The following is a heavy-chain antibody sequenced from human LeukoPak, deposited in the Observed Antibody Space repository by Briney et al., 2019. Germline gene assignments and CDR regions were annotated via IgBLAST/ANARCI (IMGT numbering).Heavy chain of an antibody. CDR1: GVSISSNY. Sequence: SETLSLTCTVSGVSISSNYWSWIRQPPGKGLEWNGLEWIGYIHANGDTNYNPSLNRRVTMSLDSSRRHLSLNLSSLTAADTAVYFCAGYDHSNDLAYWGQGILVTVSS. CDR2: IHANGDT. CDR3: AGYDHSNDLAY. V-gene: IGHV4-4*08. D-gene: IGHD4-11*01. J-gene: IGHJ4*02.